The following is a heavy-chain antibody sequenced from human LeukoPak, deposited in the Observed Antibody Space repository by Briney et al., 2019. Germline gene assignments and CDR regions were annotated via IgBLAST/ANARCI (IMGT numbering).Heavy chain of an antibody. CDR3: ARDYYPTYCSGGSCYPH. Sequence: GGSLRLSCAASGFTFSSYSMNWVRQAPGKGLEWVSSISSSSSYIYYADSVKGRFTISRDNAKNSLYLQMNSLRAEDTAVYYCARDYYPTYCSGGSCYPHWGQGTLVTVSS. D-gene: IGHD2-15*01. CDR2: ISSSSSYI. V-gene: IGHV3-21*01. J-gene: IGHJ4*02. CDR1: GFTFSSYS.